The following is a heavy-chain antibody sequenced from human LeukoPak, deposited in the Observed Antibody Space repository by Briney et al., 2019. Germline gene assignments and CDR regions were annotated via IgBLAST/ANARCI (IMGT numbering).Heavy chain of an antibody. CDR1: GDSISTSKSY. D-gene: IGHD2-8*01. J-gene: IGHJ5*02. CDR2: IYYTGNT. Sequence: SDTLSLTCTVSGDSISTSKSYWGWIHQPPLKGLEWIGSIYYTGNTYYNASLKSRVTISVDTSKNQFSLSLTSVTAADTAVYYCARAVWSFDPWGQGTLVTVSS. CDR3: ARAVWSFDP. V-gene: IGHV4-39*01.